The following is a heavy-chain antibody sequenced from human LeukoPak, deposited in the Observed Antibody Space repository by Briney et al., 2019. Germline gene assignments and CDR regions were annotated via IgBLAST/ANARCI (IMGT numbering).Heavy chain of an antibody. CDR1: GGSISSYY. J-gene: IGHJ3*02. CDR3: ARTLVHIAYCGGDCYSGGGAFDI. Sequence: SETLSLTCTVSGGSISSYYWSWIRQPPGKGLEWVGYIYYSGSTNYNPSLESRVTISVDTSKNQFSLKLSSVTAADTAVYYCARTLVHIAYCGGDCYSGGGAFDIWGQGTMVTVSS. D-gene: IGHD2-21*01. V-gene: IGHV4-59*01. CDR2: IYYSGST.